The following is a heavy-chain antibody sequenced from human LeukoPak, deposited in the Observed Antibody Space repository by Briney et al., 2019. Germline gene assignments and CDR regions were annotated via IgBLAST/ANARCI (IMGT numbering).Heavy chain of an antibody. V-gene: IGHV3-9*01. D-gene: IGHD3-9*01. J-gene: IGHJ4*02. CDR1: GFTFDDYA. CDR3: ARDRYDILTGPFDY. Sequence: GGSLRLSCAASGFTFDDYAMHWVRQAPGKGLEWVSGISWNSGSIGYADSVKGRFTISRDNAKNSLYLQMNSLRAEDTAVYYCARDRYDILTGPFDYWGQGTLVTVSS. CDR2: ISWNSGSI.